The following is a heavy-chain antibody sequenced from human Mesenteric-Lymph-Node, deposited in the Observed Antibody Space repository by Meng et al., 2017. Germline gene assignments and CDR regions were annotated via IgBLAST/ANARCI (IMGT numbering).Heavy chain of an antibody. D-gene: IGHD5-24*01. CDR3: ARGPSRWLQFSFDY. J-gene: IGHJ4*02. CDR2: IIHGGSP. V-gene: IGHV4-34*01. Sequence: QVQLQQWGAGLLKPSETPSLTCAVNGGSLSGAYWNWIRQPPGKGLEWIGEIIHGGSPSYNPSLKSRVTISIDTSKNQLSLMLSSVTAADTAVYYCARGPSRWLQFSFDYWGQGTLVTVSS. CDR1: GGSLSGAY.